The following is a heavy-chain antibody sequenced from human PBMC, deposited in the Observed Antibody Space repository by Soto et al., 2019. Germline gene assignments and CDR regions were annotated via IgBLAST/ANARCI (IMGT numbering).Heavy chain of an antibody. CDR3: TKDGVPTMTHPYPYYYYGMDV. Sequence: GGSLRLSCAASGFTFDDYTMHWVRQAPGKGLEWVSLISWDGGSTYYADSVKGRFTISRDNSKNSLYLQMNSLRTEDTALYYCTKDGVPTMTHPYPYYYYGMDVWGQGTTVTVSS. J-gene: IGHJ6*02. V-gene: IGHV3-43*01. CDR1: GFTFDDYT. CDR2: ISWDGGST. D-gene: IGHD2-2*01.